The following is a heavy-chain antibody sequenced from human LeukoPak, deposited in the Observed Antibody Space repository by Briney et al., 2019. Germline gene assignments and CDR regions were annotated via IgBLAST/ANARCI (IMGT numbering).Heavy chain of an antibody. CDR1: GGSISSSNW. D-gene: IGHD3-3*01. J-gene: IGHJ4*02. CDR2: IYHSGST. V-gene: IGHV4-4*02. CDR3: ARRPYSGGYYDFWSGYYLPLDY. Sequence: SGTLSLTCAVSGGSISSSNWWGWVRQPPGKGLEWIGEIYHSGSTNYNPSLKSRVTISVDKSKNQFSLKLSSVTAADTAVYYCARRPYSGGYYDFWSGYYLPLDYWGQGTLVTVSS.